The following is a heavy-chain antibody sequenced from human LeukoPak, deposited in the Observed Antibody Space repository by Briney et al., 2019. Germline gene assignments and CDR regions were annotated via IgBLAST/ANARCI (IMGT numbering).Heavy chain of an antibody. CDR1: GFTFDDYA. CDR3: AKDVKGYYYYYGMDV. V-gene: IGHV3-9*01. Sequence: GRPLRLSCAASGFTFDDYAMHWFRQAPGKGLDWVSGISWNSGSIGYADSVKGRFTISRDNAKNSLYLQMNSLRAEDTALYYCAKDVKGYYYYYGMDVWGQGTTVTVSS. CDR2: ISWNSGSI. J-gene: IGHJ6*02.